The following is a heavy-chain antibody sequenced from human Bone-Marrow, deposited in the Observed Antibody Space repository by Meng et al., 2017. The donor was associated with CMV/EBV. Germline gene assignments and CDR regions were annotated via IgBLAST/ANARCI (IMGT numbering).Heavy chain of an antibody. CDR3: ASWGSTSSAYGMDV. CDR2: IWYDGSNK. CDR1: GFTFSNYG. J-gene: IGHJ6*02. D-gene: IGHD2-2*01. V-gene: IGHV3-33*03. Sequence: GESLKISCEASGFTFSNYGMHWVRQAPGKGLEWVAVIWYDGSNKYYADSVKGRFTISRDNAKNTLYLQMNSLRAEDTAVYYCASWGSTSSAYGMDVWGQGTTVTVSS.